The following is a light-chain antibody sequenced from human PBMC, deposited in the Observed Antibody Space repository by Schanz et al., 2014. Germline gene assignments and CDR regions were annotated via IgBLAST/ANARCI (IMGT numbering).Light chain of an antibody. Sequence: QSVLTQPPSVSGAPGQRVSISCAGSSSNIGAGYDVHWFQQHPGTAPKLLIYGNSDRPSGVPDRFSGSKSGTSASLVITGLQTGDGADYYCGTWENSLNAGPMFGGGTKLTVL. J-gene: IGLJ3*02. V-gene: IGLV1-40*01. CDR3: GTWENSLNAGPM. CDR2: GNS. CDR1: SSNIGAGYD.